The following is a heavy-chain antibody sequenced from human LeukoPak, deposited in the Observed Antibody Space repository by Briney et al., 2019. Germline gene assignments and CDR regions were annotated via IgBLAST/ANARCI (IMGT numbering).Heavy chain of an antibody. J-gene: IGHJ4*02. Sequence: SETLSLTCTVSGGSVSSGSYSWSWIRQPPGKGLEWIGYIYYSGSTNYNPSLKSRVTISVDTSKSQFSLKLSSVTAADTAVYYCARDRVDTVMDALDYWGQGTLVTVSS. CDR3: ARDRVDTVMDALDY. D-gene: IGHD5-18*01. CDR2: IYYSGST. V-gene: IGHV4-61*01. CDR1: GGSVSSGSYS.